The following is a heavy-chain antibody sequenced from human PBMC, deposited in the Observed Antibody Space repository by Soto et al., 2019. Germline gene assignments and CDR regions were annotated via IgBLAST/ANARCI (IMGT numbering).Heavy chain of an antibody. D-gene: IGHD1-26*01. V-gene: IGHV3-49*04. CDR2: IRSKAYGGTT. Sequence: TGGSLRLSCTASGFTFGDYAMSWVRQAPGKGLEWVGFIRSKAYGGTTEYAASVKGRFTISRDDSKSIAYLQMNSLKTEDTAVYYCTKWSTGYFDYWGQGTLVTVSS. CDR3: TKWSTGYFDY. J-gene: IGHJ4*02. CDR1: GFTFGDYA.